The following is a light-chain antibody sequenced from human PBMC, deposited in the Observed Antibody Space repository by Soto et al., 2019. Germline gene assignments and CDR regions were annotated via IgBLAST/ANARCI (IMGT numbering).Light chain of an antibody. Sequence: EIVLTQSPGTLSLSPGVRATLSCRASQSVSSSYLAWYQQKPGQAPRLLIYGASSRATGIPDRFSGSGSGTDFTLTISRLEPEDFAVYYCQQYGSTYTFGQGNKLEIK. CDR1: QSVSSSY. V-gene: IGKV3-20*01. CDR2: GAS. J-gene: IGKJ2*01. CDR3: QQYGSTYT.